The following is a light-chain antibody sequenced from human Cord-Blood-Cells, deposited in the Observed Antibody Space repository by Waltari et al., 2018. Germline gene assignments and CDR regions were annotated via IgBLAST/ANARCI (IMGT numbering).Light chain of an antibody. J-gene: IGKJ1*01. V-gene: IGKV3-20*01. CDR2: GAS. CDR3: QQYGSSPRT. CDR1: QSVSSSY. Sequence: EIVLTQSPGHLSLSPGERATLSCRASQSVSSSYLAWYQQKPGPAPRLLIYGASSRATGIPDRFSGSGAGTDFTLTISRLEPEDFAVYYCQQYGSSPRTFGQGTKVEIK.